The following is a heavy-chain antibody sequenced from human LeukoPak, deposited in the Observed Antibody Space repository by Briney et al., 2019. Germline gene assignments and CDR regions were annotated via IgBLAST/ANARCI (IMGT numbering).Heavy chain of an antibody. CDR3: ARKYRDPYGYVGLDY. CDR2: INPSGGST. CDR1: GYTFTSYY. V-gene: IGHV1-46*01. D-gene: IGHD5-18*01. J-gene: IGHJ4*02. Sequence: ASVKVSCKASGYTFTSYYMHWVRQAPGQGLECMGIINPSGGSTSYAQKFQGRVTMTRDMSTSTVYMEMSSLRSEDTAVYYCARKYRDPYGYVGLDYWGQGTLVTVSS.